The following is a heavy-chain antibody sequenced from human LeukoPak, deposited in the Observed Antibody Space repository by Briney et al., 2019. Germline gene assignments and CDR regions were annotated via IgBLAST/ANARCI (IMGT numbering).Heavy chain of an antibody. CDR3: ARQTWDQKGRYYYFNGFDV. D-gene: IGHD1-26*01. J-gene: IGHJ6*02. V-gene: IGHV4-4*02. CDR2: IYVCGTT. CDR1: VGSISSSKW. Sequence: AGTLSLTCSVSVGSISSSKWWSWVRPSPVKGLEWVGEIYVCGTTNYNASFRSRVTMSVDKSRNQLSLKLITVTAADTAGYYCARQTWDQKGRYYYFNGFDVWGPATPVIVSS.